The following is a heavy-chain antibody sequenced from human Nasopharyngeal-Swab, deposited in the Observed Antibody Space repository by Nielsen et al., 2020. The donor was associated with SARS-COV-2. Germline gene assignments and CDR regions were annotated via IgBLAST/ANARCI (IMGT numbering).Heavy chain of an antibody. CDR1: GLTFGSHD. CDR3: ARGRGGYYNLDY. J-gene: IGHJ4*02. CDR2: SDTAGET. Sequence: GGFLRPSFAALGLTFGSHDIHGVRKPPGKGLKWVPGSDTAGETSNADSVNGRYTISREDIKSFLYLQMNSLRVEDSGVYYCARGRGGYYNLDYWGQGTLVTVSP. V-gene: IGHV3-13*01. D-gene: IGHD3-9*01.